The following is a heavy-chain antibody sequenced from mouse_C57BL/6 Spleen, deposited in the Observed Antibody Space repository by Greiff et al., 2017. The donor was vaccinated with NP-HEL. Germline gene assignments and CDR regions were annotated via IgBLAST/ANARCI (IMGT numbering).Heavy chain of an antibody. D-gene: IGHD2-5*01. J-gene: IGHJ4*01. V-gene: IGHV5-4*03. CDR1: GFTFSSYA. Sequence: DVKLQESGGGLVKPGGSLKLSCAASGFTFSSYAMSWVRQTPEKRLEWVATISDGGSYTYYPDNVKGRFTISRDNAKNNLYLQMSHLKSEDTAMYYCAKYSNGAMDYWGQGTSVTVSS. CDR2: ISDGGSYT. CDR3: AKYSNGAMDY.